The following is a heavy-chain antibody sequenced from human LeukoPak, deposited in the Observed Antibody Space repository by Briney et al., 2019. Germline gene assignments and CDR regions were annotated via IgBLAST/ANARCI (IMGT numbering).Heavy chain of an antibody. V-gene: IGHV4-39*07. CDR2: IYYSGST. D-gene: IGHD6-13*01. J-gene: IGHJ4*02. CDR3: ARNLIPEQLVLNF. Sequence: SETLSLTCTVSGGSISSSSYYWGWIRQPPGKGLEWIGSIYYSGSTNYNPSLKSRVTMSVDTSKNRFSLNLKSVTPEDTAVYYCARNLIPEQLVLNFWGQGTLVTVSS. CDR1: GGSISSSSYY.